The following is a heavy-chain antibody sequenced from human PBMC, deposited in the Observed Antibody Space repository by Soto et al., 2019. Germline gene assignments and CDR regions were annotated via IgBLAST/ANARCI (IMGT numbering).Heavy chain of an antibody. V-gene: IGHV1-69*10. CDR1: GGTFSSYA. Sequence: ASVKVSCKASGGTFSSYAISWVRQAPGQGLEWMGGIIPILGIANYAQKFQGRVTITADKSTSTAYMELSSLRSEDTAVYYCARDNLGIAAAGNWFDLWGQGTLVTVSS. CDR2: IIPILGIA. CDR3: ARDNLGIAAAGNWFDL. D-gene: IGHD6-13*01. J-gene: IGHJ5*02.